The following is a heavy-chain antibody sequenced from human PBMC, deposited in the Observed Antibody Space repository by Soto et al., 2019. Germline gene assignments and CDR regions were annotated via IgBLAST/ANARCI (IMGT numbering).Heavy chain of an antibody. D-gene: IGHD3-22*01. CDR3: VRTSYSDSSGYYGMDV. V-gene: IGHV4-30-2*01. CDR2: IYHSGST. Sequence: PSETLSLTCAVSGGSISSGGYSWSWIRQPPGKGLEWIGYIYHSGSTYYNPSLKSRVTISVDRSKNQFSLKLSSVTAADTAVYYCVRTSYSDSSGYYGMDVWGQGTTVTVSS. CDR1: GGSISSGGYS. J-gene: IGHJ6*02.